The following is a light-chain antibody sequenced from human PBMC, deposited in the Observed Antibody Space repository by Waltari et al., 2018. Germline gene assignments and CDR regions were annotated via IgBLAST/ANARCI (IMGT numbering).Light chain of an antibody. CDR3: HQRGSWPIT. V-gene: IGKV3-11*01. Sequence: VLTQSPATLSLSPGAGATLSCRASQSISTYLAWFQKRPGQAPRLLIYDASNRAAGVPARFSGSGSGTDFTLSISSLEPEDFAVYYCHQRGSWPITFGQGTRLEIK. CDR1: QSISTY. J-gene: IGKJ5*01. CDR2: DAS.